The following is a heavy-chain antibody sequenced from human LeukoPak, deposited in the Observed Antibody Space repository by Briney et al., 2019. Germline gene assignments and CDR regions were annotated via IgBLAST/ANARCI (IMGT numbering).Heavy chain of an antibody. CDR2: ISSNGGRK. CDR3: ARQEARDYYYEGLDY. V-gene: IGHV3-30*19. J-gene: IGHJ4*02. CDR1: GFTFSSYG. Sequence: GGSLRLSCAASGFTFSSYGMHWVRQAPGKGLEWVALISSNGGRKDYADSVKGRFTIDRDNSKNTVYLQMNSLRPDDTAIYFCARQEARDYYYEGLDYWGQGNLVTVSS. D-gene: IGHD3-22*01.